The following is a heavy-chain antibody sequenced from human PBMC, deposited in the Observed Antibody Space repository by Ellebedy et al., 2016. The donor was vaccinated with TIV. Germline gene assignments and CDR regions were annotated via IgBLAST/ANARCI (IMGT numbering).Heavy chain of an antibody. J-gene: IGHJ3*02. CDR3: ARCVVAYAAFDI. D-gene: IGHD2-15*01. CDR2: ISGLSSYI. V-gene: IGHV3-21*01. CDR1: GFTFSTYS. Sequence: PGGSLRLSCVASGFTFSTYSMNWVRQAPGRGLEWVSSISGLSSYIYYADSVKGRFTISRDNAKNSLYLQLNSLRVEDTAVYYCARCVVAYAAFDIWGLGTMVTVSS.